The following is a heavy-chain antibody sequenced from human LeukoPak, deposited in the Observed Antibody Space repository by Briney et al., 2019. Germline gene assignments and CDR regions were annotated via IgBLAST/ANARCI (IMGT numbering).Heavy chain of an antibody. J-gene: IGHJ4*02. Sequence: GSLRLSCAASGFTFSSYWMSWVRQAPGKGLEWVANIKQDGSEKYYVDSVKGRFTISRDNAKNSLYLQMNSLRAEDTAVYYCARVGKLWFGSYKIFDYWGQGTLVTVSS. CDR2: IKQDGSEK. D-gene: IGHD3-10*01. V-gene: IGHV3-7*04. CDR1: GFTFSSYW. CDR3: ARVGKLWFGSYKIFDY.